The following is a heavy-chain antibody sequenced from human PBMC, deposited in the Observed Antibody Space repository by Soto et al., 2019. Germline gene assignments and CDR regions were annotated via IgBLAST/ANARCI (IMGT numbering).Heavy chain of an antibody. CDR2: IYYSGST. D-gene: IGHD1-26*01. Sequence: QLQLQESGPGLVKPSETLSLTCTVSGGSISSSSYYWGWIRQPPGKGLEWIGSIYYSGSTYYNPSPKIRFTISVDTSKNQFSLKLSSVTAADTAVYYCARSQKKWELTYYYYYYGMDVWGQGTTVTVSS. J-gene: IGHJ6*02. CDR1: GGSISSSSYY. CDR3: ARSQKKWELTYYYYYYGMDV. V-gene: IGHV4-39*01.